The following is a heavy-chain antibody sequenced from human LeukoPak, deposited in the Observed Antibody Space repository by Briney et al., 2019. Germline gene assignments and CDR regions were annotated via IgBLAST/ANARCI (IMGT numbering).Heavy chain of an antibody. CDR1: GGTFSSYG. V-gene: IGHV1-69*04. CDR3: ARGQEMATNWLDP. Sequence: SVTVSCKASGGTFSSYGISWVRQAPGQGLEWMGRIIPILGVANYAQKFQGRVTITADKSTSTAYMELSSLRPEDTAVYYCARGQEMATNWLDPWGQGTLVTVSS. J-gene: IGHJ5*02. D-gene: IGHD5-24*01. CDR2: IIPILGVA.